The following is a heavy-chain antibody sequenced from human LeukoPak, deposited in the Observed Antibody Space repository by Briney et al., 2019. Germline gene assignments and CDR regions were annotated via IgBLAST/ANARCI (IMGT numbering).Heavy chain of an antibody. V-gene: IGHV4-38-2*02. J-gene: IGHJ4*02. Sequence: PSETLSLTCTVSYYSISSGYYWGWIRQPPGKGLEWIGSIYHTGGTYYNPSLKSRVTISVDTSKNQFSLNLNSVTAADTAVYYCARDPVGATDYFDYWGQGTLVTVSS. CDR2: IYHTGGT. CDR1: YYSISSGYY. CDR3: ARDPVGATDYFDY. D-gene: IGHD1-26*01.